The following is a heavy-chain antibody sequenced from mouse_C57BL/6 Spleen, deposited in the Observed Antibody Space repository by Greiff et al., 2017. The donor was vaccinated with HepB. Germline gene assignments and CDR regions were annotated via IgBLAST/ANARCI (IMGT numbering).Heavy chain of an antibody. D-gene: IGHD3-2*02. V-gene: IGHV3-6*01. CDR2: ISYDGSN. Sequence: VQLKESGPGLVKPSQSLSLTCSVTGYSITSGYYWNWIRQFPGNKLEWMGYISYDGSNNYNPSLKNRISITRDTSKNQFFLKLNSVTTEDTATYYCAREADSSGLFDYWGQGTTLTVSS. CDR1: GYSITSGYY. CDR3: AREADSSGLFDY. J-gene: IGHJ2*01.